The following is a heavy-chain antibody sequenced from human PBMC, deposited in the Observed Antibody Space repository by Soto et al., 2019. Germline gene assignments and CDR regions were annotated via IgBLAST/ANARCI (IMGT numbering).Heavy chain of an antibody. CDR1: GFTFGNYA. CDR3: AKDAIQMNNKYDWDDP. V-gene: IGHV3-23*01. CDR2: IGGTGGDT. J-gene: IGHJ5*02. Sequence: EVQLLESGGGLVQPGGSLRVSCAASGFTFGNYAMSWVRQAPGKGLEWVSVIGGTGGDTHYADSVKGRFTISRDNSKNTLYLQMDSLRAEDTAVYYCAKDAIQMNNKYDWDDPWGQGTLVTVSS. D-gene: IGHD2-2*01.